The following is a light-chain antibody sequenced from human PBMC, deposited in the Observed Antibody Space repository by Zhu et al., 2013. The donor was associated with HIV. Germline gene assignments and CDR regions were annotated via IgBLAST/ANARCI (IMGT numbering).Light chain of an antibody. CDR3: QQYDGLPYT. V-gene: IGKV1-33*01. Sequence: DIQMTQSPVSLSASVGDRVTITCQASQGIKNFLNWYQQKPGKAPKLLIYDASNLETGVPSRFSGRGSGTDFTLTIKSLQPEDVGTYWCQQYDGLPYTFGQGTKLDMK. J-gene: IGKJ2*01. CDR2: DAS. CDR1: QGIKNF.